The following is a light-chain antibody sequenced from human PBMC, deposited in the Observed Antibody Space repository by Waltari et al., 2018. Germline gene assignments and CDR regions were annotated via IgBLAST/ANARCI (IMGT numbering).Light chain of an antibody. CDR1: TNDVGAFDS. Sequence: QSALPQPPSASGSPGHSVTISCTATTNDVGAFDSVSWYQQHPGKAPKVVISEVTKRPSGVPDRFSGSRSGNTAFLTVSGLQPEDEANYYCSSYAGTNNFVVFGGGTKLTVL. J-gene: IGLJ2*01. CDR3: SSYAGTNNFVV. V-gene: IGLV2-8*01. CDR2: EVT.